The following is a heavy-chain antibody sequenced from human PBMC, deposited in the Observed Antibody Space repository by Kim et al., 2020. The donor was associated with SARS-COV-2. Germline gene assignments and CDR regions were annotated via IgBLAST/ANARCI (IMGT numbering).Heavy chain of an antibody. Sequence: GGSLRLSCAASGFTFSSYAMHWVRQSPGKGLEWVAVISYDGSNKYYADSVKGRFTISRDNSKNTLYLQMNSLRAEDTAVYYCARGMTTVTTMSLWGEGTLVTLS. CDR3: ARGMTTVTTMSL. V-gene: IGHV3-30*04. J-gene: IGHJ4*02. CDR2: ISYDGSNK. CDR1: GFTFSSYA. D-gene: IGHD4-17*01.